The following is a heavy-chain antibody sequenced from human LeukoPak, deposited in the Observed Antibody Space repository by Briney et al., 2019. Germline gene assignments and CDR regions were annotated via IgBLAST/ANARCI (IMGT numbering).Heavy chain of an antibody. J-gene: IGHJ4*02. CDR1: GGSISSGSYY. V-gene: IGHV4-61*02. CDR2: IYTSGST. D-gene: IGHD3-22*01. Sequence: SETLSLTCTVSGGSISSGSYYWSWIRQPAGKGLEWIGRIYTSGSTNYNPSLKSRVTISVDTSKNQFSLKLSSVTAADTAVYYCASLWGASGNYYFSGWGQGALVTVSS. CDR3: ASLWGASGNYYFSG.